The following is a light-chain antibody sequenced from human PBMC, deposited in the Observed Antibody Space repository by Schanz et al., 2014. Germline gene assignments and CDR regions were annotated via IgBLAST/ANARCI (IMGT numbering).Light chain of an antibody. CDR1: QSVSSSY. CDR2: GAS. CDR3: QQYGSSPTT. V-gene: IGKV3-20*01. J-gene: IGKJ4*01. Sequence: VLTQSPGTLSLSPGERATLSCRASQSVSSSYLAWYQQKPGQAPRLLIYGASSRATGIPDRFSGSGSGTDFTLTISRLEPEDFAVYYCQQYGSSPTTFGGGTKVEIK.